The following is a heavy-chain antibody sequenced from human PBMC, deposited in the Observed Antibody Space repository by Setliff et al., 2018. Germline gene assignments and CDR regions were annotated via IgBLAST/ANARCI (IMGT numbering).Heavy chain of an antibody. CDR1: GFTISYYA. J-gene: IGHJ4*02. Sequence: GGSLRLSCAASGFTISYYAIHWVRQAPGKGLEWVAVSRYAENYQYYADSVKGRFTISRDNSENTLYLQMNSLRPDDTAVYYCAIVFRYFDWLLPSRELNDYWGQGTLVTVSS. V-gene: IGHV3-30-3*01. D-gene: IGHD3-9*01. CDR3: AIVFRYFDWLLPSRELNDY. CDR2: SRYAENYQ.